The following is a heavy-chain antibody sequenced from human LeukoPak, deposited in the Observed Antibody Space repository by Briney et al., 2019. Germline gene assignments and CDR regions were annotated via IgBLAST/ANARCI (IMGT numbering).Heavy chain of an antibody. CDR2: ISHDGNKK. V-gene: IGHV3-30*18. J-gene: IGHJ5*02. CDR1: GFTFSTYG. CDR3: AKDEDYGDYLNWFDP. D-gene: IGHD4-17*01. Sequence: PGGSLRLSCAASGFTFSTYGMHWVRQAPGKGLEWVAVISHDGNKKYYVNSVKGRFTISRDNSKNTLYLQMNSLRAEDTAVYYCAKDEDYGDYLNWFDPWGQGTLVTVSS.